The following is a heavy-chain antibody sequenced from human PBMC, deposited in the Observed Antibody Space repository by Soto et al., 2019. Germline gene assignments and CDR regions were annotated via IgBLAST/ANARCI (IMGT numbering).Heavy chain of an antibody. CDR3: ARHVNLAVAGTGFDS. CDR1: GDTISTGGYT. Sequence: SETLSLTCDVSGDTISTGGYTWAWIRQPPGKALEWIGYIYHSGNPNYNPSLKSRVIISVDTSKNQFSLKLSSVTAADTAVYYCARHVNLAVAGTGFDSWGRGTLVPVSS. CDR2: IYHSGNP. V-gene: IGHV4-30-2*01. J-gene: IGHJ4*02. D-gene: IGHD6-19*01.